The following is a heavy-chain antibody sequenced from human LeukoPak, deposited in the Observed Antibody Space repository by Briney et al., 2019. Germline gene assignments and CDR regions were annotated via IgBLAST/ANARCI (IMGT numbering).Heavy chain of an antibody. CDR1: GVTISSYY. Sequence: SETLSLTCTVSGVTISSYYWSWIRQPPGKGLEWIGYIYYSGSTNYNPSLKSRVTISVDTSKNQCSLKLSSVTAADTAVYYCTRGSIAYYYMDVWGKGTTVTISS. D-gene: IGHD3-22*01. J-gene: IGHJ6*03. CDR3: TRGSIAYYYMDV. V-gene: IGHV4-59*01. CDR2: IYYSGST.